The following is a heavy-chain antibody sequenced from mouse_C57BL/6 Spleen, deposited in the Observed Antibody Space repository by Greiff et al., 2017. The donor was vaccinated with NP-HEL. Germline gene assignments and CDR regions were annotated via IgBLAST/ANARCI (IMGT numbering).Heavy chain of an antibody. D-gene: IGHD2-4*01. J-gene: IGHJ3*01. CDR3: ASRRYDYDGGAWFAY. CDR2: IYPGDGDT. Sequence: VQLQQSGPELVKPGASVKISCKASGYAFSSSWMNWVKQRPGKGLEWIGRIYPGDGDTNYNGKFKGKATLTADKSSSTAYMQLSSLTSEDSAVYFCASRRYDYDGGAWFAYWGQGTLVTVSA. V-gene: IGHV1-82*01. CDR1: GYAFSSSW.